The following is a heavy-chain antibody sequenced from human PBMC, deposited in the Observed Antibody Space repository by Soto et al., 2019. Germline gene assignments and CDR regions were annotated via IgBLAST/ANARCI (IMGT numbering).Heavy chain of an antibody. Sequence: QVQLQESGPGLVKPSETLSLPCTVSGASITRGGYYWSWIRQHPGKGLEWIGYIYNSGTTYYNPSLTSRVTISVDTSKNQFSLKLTSVTAADAAVYYCARDPAPWGQGTLVTVSS. CDR3: ARDPAP. V-gene: IGHV4-31*03. J-gene: IGHJ5*02. CDR1: GASITRGGYY. CDR2: IYNSGTT.